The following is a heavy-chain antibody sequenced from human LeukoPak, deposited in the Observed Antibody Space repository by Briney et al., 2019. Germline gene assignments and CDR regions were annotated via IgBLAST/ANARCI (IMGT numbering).Heavy chain of an antibody. Sequence: PGGSLRLSCAASGFTVSSNYMSWVRQAPGKGLEWVSVIYSGGSTYYADSVKGRFTISRDNSKNTLYLQMNSLRAEDTAVYYCARGTGPNWNYLAYFDYWGQGTLVTVSS. D-gene: IGHD1-7*01. CDR3: ARGTGPNWNYLAYFDY. CDR1: GFTVSSNY. V-gene: IGHV3-66*01. CDR2: IYSGGST. J-gene: IGHJ4*02.